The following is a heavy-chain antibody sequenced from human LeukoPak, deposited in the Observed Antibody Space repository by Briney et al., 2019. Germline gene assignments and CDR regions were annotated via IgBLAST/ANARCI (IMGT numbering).Heavy chain of an antibody. D-gene: IGHD5-12*01. CDR3: ARGGGYSGYVSRTYYFDY. V-gene: IGHV1-24*01. J-gene: IGHJ4*02. CDR1: GYTLTELS. CDR2: FDPEDGET. Sequence: ASVKVSCKVSGYTLTELSMHWVRQAPGKGLEWMGGFDPEDGETIYAQKFQGRVTMTEDTSTDTAYMELSSLRSEDTAVYYCARGGGYSGYVSRTYYFDYWGQGTLVTVSS.